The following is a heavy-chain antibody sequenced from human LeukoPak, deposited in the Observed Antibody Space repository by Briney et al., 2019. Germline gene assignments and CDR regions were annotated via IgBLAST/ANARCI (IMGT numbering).Heavy chain of an antibody. Sequence: GASVKVSCKASGYTFTLYGISWVRQAPGQGLEWMGWIRPYNGDTYYALKLQDRVTMTRNTSISTAYMELSSLRSEDTAVYYCARGSPGSYMGPDAFDIWGQGTMVTVSS. D-gene: IGHD3-10*01. CDR3: ARGSPGSYMGPDAFDI. J-gene: IGHJ3*02. V-gene: IGHV1-18*01. CDR1: GYTFTLYG. CDR2: IRPYNGDT.